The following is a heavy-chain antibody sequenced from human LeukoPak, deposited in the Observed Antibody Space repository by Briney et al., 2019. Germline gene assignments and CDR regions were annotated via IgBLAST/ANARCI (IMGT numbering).Heavy chain of an antibody. Sequence: PGGSLRLSCAASGFTFDDYGMSWVRQAPGKGLEWVSGINWNGGSTGYADSVKGRFTISRDNAKNSLYLQMNSLRAEDTALYYCARDLVPEYYDFWSGYSVDAFDIWGQGTMVTVCS. CDR2: INWNGGST. D-gene: IGHD3-3*01. J-gene: IGHJ3*02. CDR1: GFTFDDYG. V-gene: IGHV3-20*04. CDR3: ARDLVPEYYDFWSGYSVDAFDI.